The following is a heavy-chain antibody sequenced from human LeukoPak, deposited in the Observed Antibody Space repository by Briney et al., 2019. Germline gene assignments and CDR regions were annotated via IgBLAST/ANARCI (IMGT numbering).Heavy chain of an antibody. J-gene: IGHJ4*02. CDR3: TRETYGYFDY. CDR1: GITVSDNF. CDR2: IYPSGGT. D-gene: IGHD3-10*01. V-gene: IGHV3-53*01. Sequence: GGSLRLSCAASGITVSDNFMTWVRQAPGKGLEWVSVIYPSGGTYYADSVKGRFTISRDSAKNSLYLQMNSLRAEDTAVYYCTRETYGYFDYWGQGTLVTVSS.